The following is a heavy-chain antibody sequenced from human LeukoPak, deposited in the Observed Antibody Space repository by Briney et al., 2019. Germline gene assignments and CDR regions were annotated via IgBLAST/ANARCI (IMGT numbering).Heavy chain of an antibody. Sequence: TGGSLRLSCAASGFTFDDYGMTWVRQAPGKGLEWVSGINWNGGSTGYADSVKGRFTISRDNAKNSLYLQMNSLRAGDTALYYCASLVVPAAHDAFDIWGQGTMVTVSS. J-gene: IGHJ3*02. CDR1: GFTFDDYG. CDR2: INWNGGST. V-gene: IGHV3-20*04. D-gene: IGHD2-2*01. CDR3: ASLVVPAAHDAFDI.